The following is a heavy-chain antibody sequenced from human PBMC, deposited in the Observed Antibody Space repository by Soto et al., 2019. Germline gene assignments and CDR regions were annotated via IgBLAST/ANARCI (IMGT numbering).Heavy chain of an antibody. CDR3: ARQRGYYGSGSYRWFDP. CDR1: GGSISSYY. V-gene: IGHV4-59*08. D-gene: IGHD3-10*01. Sequence: QVQLQESGPGLVKPSETLSLTCTVSGGSISSYYWSWIRQPPGKGLEWIGYIYYSGSTNYNPSLKSRVTLSVATSKNQFSLKLSSVTAADTAVYYCARQRGYYGSGSYRWFDPWGQGTLVTVSS. CDR2: IYYSGST. J-gene: IGHJ5*02.